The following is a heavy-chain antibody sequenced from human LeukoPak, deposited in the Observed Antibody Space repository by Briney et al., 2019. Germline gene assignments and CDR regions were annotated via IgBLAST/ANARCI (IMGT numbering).Heavy chain of an antibody. CDR3: ARSTWSTDAFDI. D-gene: IGHD1-1*01. Sequence: GASVKVSCKASGYTFTGYYMHWVRQAPGQGLEWMGWINPNHGDTNYAQKFQDRVSMTRDTSISTAYMHLSRLRSADTAVYYCARSTWSTDAFDIWGQGTMVTVSS. CDR2: INPNHGDT. CDR1: GYTFTGYY. J-gene: IGHJ3*02. V-gene: IGHV1-2*02.